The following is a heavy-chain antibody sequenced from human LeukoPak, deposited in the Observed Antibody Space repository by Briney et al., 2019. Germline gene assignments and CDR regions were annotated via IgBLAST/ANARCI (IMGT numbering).Heavy chain of an antibody. V-gene: IGHV4-61*01. CDR2: IYYSGST. D-gene: IGHD3-10*01. CDR1: GGSISSGSYY. J-gene: IGHJ4*02. CDR3: ARARTVPADFDY. Sequence: SQTLSLTCTVSGGSISSGSYYWSWIRQPPGKGLEWIGYIYYSGSTNYNPSLKSRVTISVDTSKNQFSLKLSSVTAADTAVYYCARARTVPADFDYWGQGTLVTVSS.